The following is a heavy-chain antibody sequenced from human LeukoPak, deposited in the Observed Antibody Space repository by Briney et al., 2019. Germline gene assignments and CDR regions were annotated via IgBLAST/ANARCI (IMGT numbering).Heavy chain of an antibody. V-gene: IGHV1-46*01. CDR2: INPSGGST. CDR3: ARLAMVRDDAFDI. J-gene: IGHJ3*02. Sequence: ASVKVSCTASGYTFTSYYMHWVRQAPGRGLEWMGIINPSGGSTSYAQKFQGRVTMTRDTSTSTVYMELSSLRSEDTAVYYCARLAMVRDDAFDIWGQGTMVTVSS. D-gene: IGHD3-10*01. CDR1: GYTFTSYY.